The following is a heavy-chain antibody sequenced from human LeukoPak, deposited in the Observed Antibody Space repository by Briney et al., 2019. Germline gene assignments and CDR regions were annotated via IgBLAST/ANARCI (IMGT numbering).Heavy chain of an antibody. D-gene: IGHD3-10*01. CDR3: ARLETYYYGSGSYYNDY. CDR2: INHSGST. CDR1: GGSFSGYY. J-gene: IGHJ4*02. Sequence: SETLSLTCAVYGGSFSGYYWSWIRQPPGKGLEWIGEINHSGSTNYNPSLKSRVTISVDTSKNQFSLKLSSVTAADTAVYYCARLETYYYGSGSYYNDYWGQGTLVTVSS. V-gene: IGHV4-34*01.